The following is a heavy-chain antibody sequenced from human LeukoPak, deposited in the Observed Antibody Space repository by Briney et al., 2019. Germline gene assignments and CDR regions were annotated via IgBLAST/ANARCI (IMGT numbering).Heavy chain of an antibody. J-gene: IGHJ5*02. V-gene: IGHV4-39*01. D-gene: IGHD2-15*01. CDR1: GGSISSSSYY. Sequence: NSSETLSLTCSVSGGSISSSSYYWGWIRQPPGRGLEWIGSIFYTGNTYYNPSLKRRVTISVDTSKNQFSLKLSSVTAADTAVYYCARHPSLSYCSGGSCWFDPWGQGTLVTISS. CDR3: ARHPSLSYCSGGSCWFDP. CDR2: IFYTGNT.